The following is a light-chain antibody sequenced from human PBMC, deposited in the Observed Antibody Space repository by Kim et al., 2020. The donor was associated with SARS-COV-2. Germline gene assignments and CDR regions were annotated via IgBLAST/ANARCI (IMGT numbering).Light chain of an antibody. CDR2: GAS. V-gene: IGKV3-15*01. CDR3: QHYTTWPHT. J-gene: IGKJ2*01. Sequence: SVAPGESATLSCRASQSVSSNLAWYQQKPGQAPRLLIYGASTRATGIPARFSGSGSGTEFTLTISSPQSEDFAVYFCQHYTTWPHTFGQGTKLEI. CDR1: QSVSSN.